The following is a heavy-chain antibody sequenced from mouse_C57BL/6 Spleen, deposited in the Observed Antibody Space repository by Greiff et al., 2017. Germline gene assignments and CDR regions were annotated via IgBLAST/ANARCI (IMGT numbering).Heavy chain of an antibody. Sequence: EVQLQQSGPELVKPGASVKISCKASGYSFTGYYMNWVKQSPEKSLEWIGEINPSTGGTTYNQKLKAKATLTVDKSSSTAYMKLKSLTSEDSAVYYCARRYDGYLTWFAYWGQGTLVTVSA. D-gene: IGHD2-3*01. CDR1: GYSFTGYY. J-gene: IGHJ3*01. CDR2: INPSTGGT. CDR3: ARRYDGYLTWFAY. V-gene: IGHV1-42*01.